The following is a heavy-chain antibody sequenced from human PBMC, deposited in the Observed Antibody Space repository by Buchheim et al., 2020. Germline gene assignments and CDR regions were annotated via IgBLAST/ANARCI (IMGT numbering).Heavy chain of an antibody. CDR2: RWYDGRNK. D-gene: IGHD3-22*01. J-gene: IGHJ6*02. V-gene: IGHV3-33*01. CDR3: ARDRVDDTSGYSNYYYGMDV. CDR1: RFTFSSYG. Sequence: QEQLVESGGGVVQPGRSLRLSCAASRFTFSSYGMHWVRQAPGKGLEWVAVRWYDGRNKYYADSVKGRFTISRDNSQKTLYLQMHSLRAEDTAVYYCARDRVDDTSGYSNYYYGMDVWGQGTT.